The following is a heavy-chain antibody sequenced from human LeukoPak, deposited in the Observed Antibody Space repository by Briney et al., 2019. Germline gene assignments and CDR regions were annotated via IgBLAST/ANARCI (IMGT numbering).Heavy chain of an antibody. D-gene: IGHD5-12*01. Sequence: SVTVSCKASGGTFSSYAISWVRQAPGQGLEWMGGIIPIFGTANYAQKFQGRVTITADESTSTAYMELSSLRSEDAAVYYCARGQRGYSGYDLNYWGQGTLVTVSS. CDR2: IIPIFGTA. CDR3: ARGQRGYSGYDLNY. V-gene: IGHV1-69*13. CDR1: GGTFSSYA. J-gene: IGHJ4*02.